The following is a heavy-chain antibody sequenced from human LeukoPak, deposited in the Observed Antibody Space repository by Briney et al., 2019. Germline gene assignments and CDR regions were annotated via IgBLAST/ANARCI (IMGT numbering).Heavy chain of an antibody. CDR1: GFTFSDYY. V-gene: IGHV3-11*06. CDR3: ARDLYDAFDI. Sequence: PGGSLRLSCAASGFTFSDYYMSWIRQAPGKGLEWVSSISSSSSYIYYADSVKGRFTISRDNAKNSLYLQMNSLRAEDTAVYYCARDLYDAFDIWGQGTMVTVSS. J-gene: IGHJ3*02. CDR2: ISSSSSYI.